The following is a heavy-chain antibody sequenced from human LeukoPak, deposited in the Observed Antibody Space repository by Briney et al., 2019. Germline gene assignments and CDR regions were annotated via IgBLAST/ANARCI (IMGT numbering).Heavy chain of an antibody. V-gene: IGHV1-2*02. J-gene: IGHJ3*02. CDR3: ASYYGSGSYYRGPDDAFDI. CDR2: INPNSGGT. D-gene: IGHD3-10*01. CDR1: GYTFTGYY. Sequence: GASVKVSCKASGYTFTGYYMHWVRQAPGQGLEWMGWINPNSGGTNYAQKFQGRVTMTRDTSISTAYMELSRLRSDDTAVYYCASYYGSGSYYRGPDDAFDIWGQGTMVAVSS.